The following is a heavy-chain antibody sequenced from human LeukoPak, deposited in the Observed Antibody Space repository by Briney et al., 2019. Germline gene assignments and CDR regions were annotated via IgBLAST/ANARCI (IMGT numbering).Heavy chain of an antibody. CDR3: VRRPYASGMFDP. J-gene: IGHJ5*02. CDR1: GGSISSRSYY. V-gene: IGHV4-39*01. D-gene: IGHD3-10*01. CDR2: IFYSGTT. Sequence: SETLSLTCTVSGGSISSRSYYWGWIRQPPGKGLEWIGSIFYSGTTYYNPSLKSRVTISVDTSKNQFSLRLSSVTAADTAVYYCVRRPYASGMFDPWGQGTLVTVSS.